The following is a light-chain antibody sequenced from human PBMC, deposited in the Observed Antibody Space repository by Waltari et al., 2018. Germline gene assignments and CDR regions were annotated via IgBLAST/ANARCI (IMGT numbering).Light chain of an antibody. J-gene: IGKJ4*01. V-gene: IGKV1-5*03. CDR3: QQYDNYPVT. CDR1: QSISSW. CDR2: KAS. Sequence: DIQMTQSPSTLSASVGDRVTITCRASQSISSWLAWYQQKPEKAPNLLIYKASSLQRGVPSRFSGRGSGTEFTLIISSLQPDEFGTYYCQQYDNYPVTFGGGTKVEIK.